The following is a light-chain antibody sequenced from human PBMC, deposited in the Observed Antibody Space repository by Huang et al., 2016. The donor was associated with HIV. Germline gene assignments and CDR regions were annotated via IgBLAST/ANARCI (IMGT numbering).Light chain of an antibody. CDR1: QNVRSN. Sequence: EIVMTQSPATLSVSPGGGATLSCRASQNVRSNLAWYQQTPGQAPRLLIYDTSTRASGVPARCRGSGSGTEVTLTISGLQSEDFAVYYCQQYDNWPPGLTFGGGTKVEI. V-gene: IGKV3D-15*01. CDR3: QQYDNWPPGLT. J-gene: IGKJ4*01. CDR2: DTS.